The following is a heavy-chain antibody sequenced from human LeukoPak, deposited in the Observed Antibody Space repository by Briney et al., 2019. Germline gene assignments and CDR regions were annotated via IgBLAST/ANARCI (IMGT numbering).Heavy chain of an antibody. CDR2: ISISGYST. V-gene: IGHV3-11*04. CDR3: ARGYDLWSGYYGWFDP. D-gene: IGHD3-3*01. Sequence: PGGSLRLSCAASGFTFNNYYMSWIRRAPGKGLEWISYISISGYSTYYADSVKGRFTISRDNAKNSLYLQMNNLRPEDTAFYYCARGYDLWSGYYGWFDPWGQGTLVTVSS. CDR1: GFTFNNYY. J-gene: IGHJ5*02.